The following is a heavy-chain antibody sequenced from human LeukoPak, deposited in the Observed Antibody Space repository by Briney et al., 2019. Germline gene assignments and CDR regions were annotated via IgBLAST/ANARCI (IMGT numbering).Heavy chain of an antibody. CDR2: IKQDGSEK. Sequence: PGGSLRLSCAASGFTFSSYWMSWVRQAPGKGLEWVANIKQDGSEKYYEDSVKGRFTISRDNAKNSLYLQMNSLRAEDTAVYYCAREGARSSGWTYYFDYWGQGTLVTVSS. J-gene: IGHJ4*02. CDR1: GFTFSSYW. D-gene: IGHD6-19*01. CDR3: AREGARSSGWTYYFDY. V-gene: IGHV3-7*01.